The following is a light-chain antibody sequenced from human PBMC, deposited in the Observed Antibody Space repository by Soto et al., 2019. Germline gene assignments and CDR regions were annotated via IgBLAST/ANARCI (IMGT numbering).Light chain of an antibody. CDR3: QQYGSSPWT. CDR1: QSVSSSY. V-gene: IGKV3-20*01. Sequence: EIVLTQSPGTLSLSPGERATLSCRANQSVSSSYLAWYQQKPGQAPRLLIYGASSSATGIPDRFSGSGSGTYFTLTISSQEPEDFAVYYCQQYGSSPWTFGQGTKVEIK. CDR2: GAS. J-gene: IGKJ1*01.